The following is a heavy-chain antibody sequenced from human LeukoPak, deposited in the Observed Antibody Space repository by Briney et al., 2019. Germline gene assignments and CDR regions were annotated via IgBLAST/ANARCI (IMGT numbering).Heavy chain of an antibody. D-gene: IGHD4-17*01. Sequence: PGGSLRLSCTASGFTFGTYAMSWVRQAPGKGLEWVSAISAVGNTYYTASVKGRLTVSRDNSQSTLFQQMNSLRAEDTALYYCVKHDYGHPPFDSWGQGTLVTVSS. J-gene: IGHJ4*02. CDR2: ISAVGNT. V-gene: IGHV3-23*01. CDR3: VKHDYGHPPFDS. CDR1: GFTFGTYA.